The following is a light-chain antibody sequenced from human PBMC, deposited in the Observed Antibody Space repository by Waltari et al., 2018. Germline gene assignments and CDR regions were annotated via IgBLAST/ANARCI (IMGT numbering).Light chain of an antibody. Sequence: QSVLTQPPSASGTPGQGVTISCSGSSSNIGTNPVNWYQQLPGTAPKVLMYSNNQRPSGVPDRFSGSKSGTSASLAVSGLQSEDEGDYYCATWDDSLNGVVFGGGTKLTVL. J-gene: IGLJ2*01. V-gene: IGLV1-44*01. CDR1: SSNIGTNP. CDR2: SNN. CDR3: ATWDDSLNGVV.